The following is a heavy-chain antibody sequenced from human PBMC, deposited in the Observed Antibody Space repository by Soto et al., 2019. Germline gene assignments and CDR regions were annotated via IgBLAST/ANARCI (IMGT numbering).Heavy chain of an antibody. V-gene: IGHV3-72*01. CDR3: ACLTPPRGYTYGNYFDF. CDR1: GFTLSDHT. D-gene: IGHD5-18*01. J-gene: IGHJ4*02. Sequence: GSLRLPCASSGFTLSDHTVDAVRQAPGKGQEWVGRSRDKTKSYTTDYAASVRGRFSISRDDSKNSLYLRMNSLQTEDTAVYYCACLTPPRGYTYGNYFDFSGQGTLVTVSS. CDR2: SRDKTKSYTT.